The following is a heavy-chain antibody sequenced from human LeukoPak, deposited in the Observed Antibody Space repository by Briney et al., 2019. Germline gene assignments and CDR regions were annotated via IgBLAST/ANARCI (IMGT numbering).Heavy chain of an antibody. J-gene: IGHJ4*02. CDR2: IIPILGIA. CDR1: GGTFSSYA. D-gene: IGHD3-22*01. CDR3: ARAGSYYYDSSGSYGMTY. V-gene: IGHV1-69*04. Sequence: ASVTVSCKASGGTFSSYAISWVRPAPGQGLAWMGRIIPILGIANYAQKFQGRVTITADKSTSTAYMELSSLRSEDTAVYYCARAGSYYYDSSGSYGMTYWGQGTLVTVSS.